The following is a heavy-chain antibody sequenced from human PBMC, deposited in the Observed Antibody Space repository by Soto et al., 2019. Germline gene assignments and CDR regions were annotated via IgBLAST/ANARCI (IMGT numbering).Heavy chain of an antibody. CDR1: GFTIGIYS. J-gene: IGHJ5*02. D-gene: IGHD2-15*01. CDR3: ARGDRFRCSGDRCFSDGLFLS. V-gene: IGHV3-48*02. Sequence: GGSMRLSCTAAGFTIGIYSMNWVSQTTGKGLEWISYINGSSSTMYYADSVKGRFIISRDNADNSLYLQMNSLRDADTAVYYCARGDRFRCSGDRCFSDGLFLSWGQGTLVTVSS. CDR2: INGSSSTM.